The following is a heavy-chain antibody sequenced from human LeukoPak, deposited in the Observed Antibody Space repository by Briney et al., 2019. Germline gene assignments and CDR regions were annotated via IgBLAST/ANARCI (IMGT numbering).Heavy chain of an antibody. CDR2: ISGYNGNT. CDR1: GYNFNSYG. D-gene: IGHD6-6*01. CDR3: ATRAADVPTRPAYYYYYMDV. Sequence: ASVKVSCKASGYNFNSYGIIRVRQAPGQRLEWMGWISGYNGNTDYAQKFQGRVTITADESTSTAYMELSSLRSEDTAVYYCATRAADVPTRPAYYYYYMDVWGKGTTVTVSS. V-gene: IGHV1-18*01. J-gene: IGHJ6*03.